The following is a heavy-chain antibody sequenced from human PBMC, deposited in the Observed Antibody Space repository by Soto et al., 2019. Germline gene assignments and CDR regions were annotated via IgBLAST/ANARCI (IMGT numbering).Heavy chain of an antibody. CDR2: ISYDEGSE. J-gene: IGHJ4*02. CDR1: GFTFSIYA. V-gene: IGHV3-30-3*01. D-gene: IGHD3-22*01. CDR3: ARDLRWGGDSDSPGCDY. Sequence: QVQLVESGGGVVQPGRSLRLSCAVSGFTFSIYAMHWVRQAPGKGLDWVAVISYDEGSEYYADSVKGRFTISRDNSKNTLYLQMNSLRAEDTAVYYCARDLRWGGDSDSPGCDYWGQGTLVTVSS.